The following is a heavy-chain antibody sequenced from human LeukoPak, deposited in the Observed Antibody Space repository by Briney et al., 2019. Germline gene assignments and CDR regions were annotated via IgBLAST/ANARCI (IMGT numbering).Heavy chain of an antibody. Sequence: SETLSLTCALYGGSFSGYYWSWIRQPPGKGLEWIGDIKDSGITNYNPSLKSRVTISVDTSKNQFSLKLSSVAAADTAVYYCASRGYCSGGSCYLNWFDPWGQGTLVTVSS. CDR2: IKDSGIT. D-gene: IGHD2-15*01. CDR1: GGSFSGYY. CDR3: ASRGYCSGGSCYLNWFDP. V-gene: IGHV4-34*01. J-gene: IGHJ5*02.